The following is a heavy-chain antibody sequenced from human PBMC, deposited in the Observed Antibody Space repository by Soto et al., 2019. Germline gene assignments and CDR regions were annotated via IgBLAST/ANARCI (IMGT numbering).Heavy chain of an antibody. CDR3: ATVLYCSGGSCRPEDAFDI. V-gene: IGHV1-24*01. J-gene: IGHJ3*02. D-gene: IGHD2-15*01. Sequence: ASVKVSCKVSGYTLTELSMHWVRQAPGKGLEWMGGFDPEDGETIYAQKFQGRVTMTEDTSTDTAYMELSSLRSEDTAVYYCATVLYCSGGSCRPEDAFDIRAKGTMVTVSS. CDR2: FDPEDGET. CDR1: GYTLTELS.